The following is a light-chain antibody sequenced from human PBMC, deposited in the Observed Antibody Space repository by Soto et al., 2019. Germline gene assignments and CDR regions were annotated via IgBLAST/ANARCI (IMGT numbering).Light chain of an antibody. J-gene: IGKJ1*01. Sequence: EIVLTQSPGTLSLSQGERATLSCRASQSASSSYLAWYQQKPGQAPRLLIYGASSRATGIPDRFSGSGSGTDFTLTISRLEPEDFAVYYCQQYGTSRTFGQGTKVDIK. CDR1: QSASSSY. CDR3: QQYGTSRT. CDR2: GAS. V-gene: IGKV3-20*01.